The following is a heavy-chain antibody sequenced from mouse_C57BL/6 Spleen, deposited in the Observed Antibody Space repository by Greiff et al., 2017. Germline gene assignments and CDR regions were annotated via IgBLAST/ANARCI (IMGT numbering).Heavy chain of an antibody. CDR1: GFTFNTYA. J-gene: IGHJ1*03. D-gene: IGHD1-1*01. CDR2: IRSKSSNYAT. Sequence: EVQLVASGGGLVQPKGSLKLSCAASGFTFNTYALHWVRQAPGKGLEWVARIRSKSSNYATYYADSVKDRFTISRYDSHSMLYLQMNNLKTEDTAMYYCLRDPYYYGSSYWYFDVWGTGTTVTVSS. CDR3: LRDPYYYGSSYWYFDV. V-gene: IGHV10-3*01.